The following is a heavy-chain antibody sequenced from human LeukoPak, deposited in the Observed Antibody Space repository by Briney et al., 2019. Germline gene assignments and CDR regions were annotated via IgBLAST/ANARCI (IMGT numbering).Heavy chain of an antibody. CDR2: IYYSGST. J-gene: IGHJ4*02. Sequence: SETLSLTCTVSGCTISSYYWSWIRQPPGKGLEGIGDIYYSGSTNYNPSLKSRVTISVDTSKNQFSLRLSSVTAADTAVYYSARLASGSYGPLTPFDYWGQGTLVTVSS. D-gene: IGHD1-26*01. V-gene: IGHV4-59*08. CDR3: ARLASGSYGPLTPFDY. CDR1: GCTISSYY.